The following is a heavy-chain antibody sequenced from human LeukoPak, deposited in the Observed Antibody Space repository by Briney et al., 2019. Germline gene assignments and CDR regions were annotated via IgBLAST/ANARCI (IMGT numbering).Heavy chain of an antibody. V-gene: IGHV1-2*02. CDR2: INPNSGGT. CDR3: ARDLYDSSGYYGDY. D-gene: IGHD3-22*01. CDR1: GYTLTELS. Sequence: ASVKVSCKVSGYTLTELSMHWVRQAPGQGLEWMGWINPNSGGTNYAQKFQGRVTMTRDTSISTAYMELSRLRSDDTAVYYCARDLYDSSGYYGDYWGQGTLVTVSS. J-gene: IGHJ4*02.